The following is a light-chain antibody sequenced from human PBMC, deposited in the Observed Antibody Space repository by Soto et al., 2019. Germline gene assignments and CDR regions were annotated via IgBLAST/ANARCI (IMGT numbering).Light chain of an antibody. CDR2: GAS. Sequence: EIVLTQPPGTLSLSPGERATLSCRASQSVSSSYLAWYQQKPGQAPRLLIYGASSRATGIPDRFSGSGSGTDFTLTISRLEPEDFAVYYYQQYGSSPRTFGQGTKVDI. CDR1: QSVSSSY. CDR3: QQYGSSPRT. V-gene: IGKV3-20*01. J-gene: IGKJ1*01.